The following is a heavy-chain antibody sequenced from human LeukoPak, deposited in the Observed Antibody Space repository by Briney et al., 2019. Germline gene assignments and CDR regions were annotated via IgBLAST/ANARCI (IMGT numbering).Heavy chain of an antibody. V-gene: IGHV4-34*01. CDR1: GGSFSGYC. J-gene: IGHJ4*02. D-gene: IGHD3-3*01. Sequence: SETLSLTCAVYGGSFSGYCWSWIRQPPGKGLEWIGEINHSGSTNYNPSLKSRVTISVDTSKNQFSLKLSSVTAADTAVYYCARALSNRPYYDFWSGYRYLDYWGQGTLVTVSS. CDR2: INHSGST. CDR3: ARALSNRPYYDFWSGYRYLDY.